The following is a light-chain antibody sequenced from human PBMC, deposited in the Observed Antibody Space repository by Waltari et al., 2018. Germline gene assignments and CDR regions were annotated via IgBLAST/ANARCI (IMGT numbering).Light chain of an antibody. Sequence: EIVMTQSPATLSVSPGERATLSCRASQSLSDNLAWYQLKPPQAPRLLIYGASFRATGIPGRFRGSGSGTDLTLTISSLQSEAFAIYYCQQYRTWPPITFGQGTRVAIK. CDR3: QQYRTWPPIT. J-gene: IGKJ5*01. V-gene: IGKV3-15*01. CDR1: QSLSDN. CDR2: GAS.